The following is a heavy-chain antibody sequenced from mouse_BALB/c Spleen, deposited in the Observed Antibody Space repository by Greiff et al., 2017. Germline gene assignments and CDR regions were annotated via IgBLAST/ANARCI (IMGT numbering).Heavy chain of an antibody. Sequence: EVMLVESGGGLVKPGGSLKLSCAASGFTFSDYYMYWVRQTPEKRLEWVATISDGGSYTYYPDSVKGRFTISRDNAKNNLYLQMSSLKSEDTAMYYCARDRGYVTFMDYWGQGTSVTVSS. CDR3: ARDRGYVTFMDY. V-gene: IGHV5-4*02. J-gene: IGHJ4*01. CDR2: ISDGGSYT. CDR1: GFTFSDYY. D-gene: IGHD3-1*01.